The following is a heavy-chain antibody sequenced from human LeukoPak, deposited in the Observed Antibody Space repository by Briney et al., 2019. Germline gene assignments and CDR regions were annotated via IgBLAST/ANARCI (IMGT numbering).Heavy chain of an antibody. CDR2: ISSSGGTI. J-gene: IGHJ4*02. CDR3: ARGPLRYFDWLFYY. D-gene: IGHD3-9*01. CDR1: GFTFSSYE. V-gene: IGHV3-48*03. Sequence: GGSLRLSCAASGFTFSSYEMNWVRQAPGKGLEWVSYISSSGGTIYYADSVKGRFTISRDNAKNSLYLQMNSLRAEDTAVYYCARGPLRYFDWLFYYWGQGTLVTVSS.